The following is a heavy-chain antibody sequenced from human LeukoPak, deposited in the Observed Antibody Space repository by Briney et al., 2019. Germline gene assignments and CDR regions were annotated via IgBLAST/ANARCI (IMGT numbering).Heavy chain of an antibody. J-gene: IGHJ4*02. CDR3: ARDGGPGTLPPYYLDY. Sequence: SETLSLTCAVYGGSFSGYYWSWIRQPPGKGLEWIGEINHSGSTNYNPSLKSRVTISVDTSKNQFSLKLSSVTAADTAVYYCARDGGPGTLPPYYLDYWGQGTLVTVSS. CDR2: INHSGST. CDR1: GGSFSGYY. D-gene: IGHD3-22*01. V-gene: IGHV4-34*01.